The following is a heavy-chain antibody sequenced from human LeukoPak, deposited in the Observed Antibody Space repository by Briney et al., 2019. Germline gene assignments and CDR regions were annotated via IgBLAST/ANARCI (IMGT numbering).Heavy chain of an antibody. CDR2: IYYSGST. CDR3: ARVGLSSTWYEGWFDP. Sequence: SETLSLTCTVSGGSISSYYWSWIRQPPGKGLEWIGYIYYSGSTNYNPSLKSRVTISVDTSKNQFSLKLSSMTAADTAVYYCARVGLSSTWYEGWFDPWGQGTLVTVSS. CDR1: GGSISSYY. V-gene: IGHV4-59*01. D-gene: IGHD6-13*01. J-gene: IGHJ5*02.